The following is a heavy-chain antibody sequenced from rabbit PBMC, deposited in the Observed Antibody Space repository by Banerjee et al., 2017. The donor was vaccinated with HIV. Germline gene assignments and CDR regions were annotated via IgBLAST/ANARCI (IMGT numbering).Heavy chain of an antibody. D-gene: IGHD1-1*01. CDR3: ARGYAYSSGYPTSRLHL. J-gene: IGHJ3*01. CDR1: GFSFSSSYW. CDR2: GYVGNGGT. Sequence: QEQLEESGGDLVKPEGSLTLTCTASGFSFSSSYWICWVRQAPGKGLEWIGCGYVGNGGTYYASWAKGRFTISKTSSTTVTLQMTSLTAADTATYFCARGYAYSSGYPTSRLHLWGPGTLVTVS. V-gene: IGHV1S45*01.